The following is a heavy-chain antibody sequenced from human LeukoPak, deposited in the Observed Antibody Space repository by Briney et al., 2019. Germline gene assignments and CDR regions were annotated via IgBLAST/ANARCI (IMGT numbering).Heavy chain of an antibody. D-gene: IGHD3-10*01. CDR2: INPNSGGT. CDR3: APGGAIDY. CDR1: GYTFTDYW. V-gene: IGHV1-2*02. J-gene: IGHJ4*02. Sequence: GASVKVSCKASGYTFTDYWMHWVRQAPGQGLEWMGWINPNSGGTKYAQKFQGRVTMTRDTSISTAYMELSRLRSDDTAMYYCAPGGAIDYWGQGTLVTVFS.